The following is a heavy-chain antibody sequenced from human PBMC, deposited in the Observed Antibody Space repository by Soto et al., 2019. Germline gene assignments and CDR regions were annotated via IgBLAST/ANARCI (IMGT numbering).Heavy chain of an antibody. CDR2: ISYDGSNQ. CDR3: AKRRQLGDYFYYGMEV. D-gene: IGHD3-10*01. CDR1: GFTFSSYG. J-gene: IGHJ6*02. V-gene: IGHV3-30*18. Sequence: QVHLVESGGGVVQPGKSLRLSCAASGFTFSSYGMHWVRQAPGMRLEWVAIISYDGSNQYYADSVKGRFTISRHNSKNTLYLQMNSLRADDTAVYYCAKRRQLGDYFYYGMEVWGQGTTVTVSS.